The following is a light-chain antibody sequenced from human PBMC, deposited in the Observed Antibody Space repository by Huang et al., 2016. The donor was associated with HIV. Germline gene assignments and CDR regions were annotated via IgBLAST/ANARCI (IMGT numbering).Light chain of an antibody. CDR3: HQYYSSPQT. J-gene: IGKJ1*01. V-gene: IGKV4-1*01. Sequence: DIVMTQSPDSMHVSLGVRATLNCKSSQSVVHRSNNKTDLTWYQRKPGLPPKVLNYWAASRESGVPDRFIGSGSGTDFTLTISNLQAEDVAVYFCHQYYSSPQTFGQGTKVEIK. CDR1: QSVVHRSNNKTD. CDR2: WAA.